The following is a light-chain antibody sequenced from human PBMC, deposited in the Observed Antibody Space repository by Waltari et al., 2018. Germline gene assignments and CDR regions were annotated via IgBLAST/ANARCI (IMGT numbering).Light chain of an antibody. CDR2: EVS. CDR1: SSDVGGYNL. V-gene: IGLV2-23*02. J-gene: IGLJ2*01. CDR3: CSYAGSSTFV. Sequence: QSALPQPASVSGSPGPSITISCTGTSSDVGGYNLVSWYQQHPGKAPKLMIYEVSKRPSGVSNRFSDSKSGNTASLTISGLQAEDEADYYCCSYAGSSTFVFGGGTKLTVL.